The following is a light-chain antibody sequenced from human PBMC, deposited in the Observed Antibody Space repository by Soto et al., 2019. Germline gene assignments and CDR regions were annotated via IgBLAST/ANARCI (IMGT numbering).Light chain of an antibody. Sequence: DIQMTQSPSTLSASVGDRVTITCRASPSISSWLAWYQQKPGKAPKLLIYKASSLEGGVPSRFSGSGSWTEFTRTISSLQRDEFATEYCQQYNSYWTFGQGTKVYIK. CDR1: PSISSW. CDR3: QQYNSYWT. J-gene: IGKJ1*01. V-gene: IGKV1-5*03. CDR2: KAS.